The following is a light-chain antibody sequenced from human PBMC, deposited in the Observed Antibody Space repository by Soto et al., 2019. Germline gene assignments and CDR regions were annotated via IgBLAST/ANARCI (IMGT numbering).Light chain of an antibody. CDR3: QSYDSSLSGSGV. CDR1: RSNNGAGYD. CDR2: ANN. Sequence: QSVLTQPPSVSGAPGQRVTISCSGSRSNNGAGYDVHWYQQLPGTAPKLLISANNIRPSGVPDRFSGSKSGTSASLAITGLQAEDEADYYCQSYDSSLSGSGVFGGETKLTVL. V-gene: IGLV1-40*01. J-gene: IGLJ3*02.